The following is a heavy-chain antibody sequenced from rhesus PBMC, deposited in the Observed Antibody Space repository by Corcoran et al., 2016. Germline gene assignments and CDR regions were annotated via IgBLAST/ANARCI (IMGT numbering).Heavy chain of an antibody. CDR2: IYWEDDK. CDR1: GFSLITSGMR. J-gene: IGHJ4*01. V-gene: IGHV2S1*01. CDR3: ARGGSWSILLPDY. D-gene: IGHD6-13*01. Sequence: QVTLKESGPALVKPTQTLTLTCTFSGFSLITSGMRVGCLCHPPGKALEWLASIYWEDDKYYSTALKSRLTISKDTSKNQGVLTMTNMDPVDTATYYCARGGSWSILLPDYWGQGVLVTVSS.